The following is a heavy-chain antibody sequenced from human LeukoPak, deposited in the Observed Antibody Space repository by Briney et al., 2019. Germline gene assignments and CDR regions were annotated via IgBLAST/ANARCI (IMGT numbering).Heavy chain of an antibody. CDR3: ARDGGAAYCGGDCYGGSDY. J-gene: IGHJ4*02. D-gene: IGHD2-21*02. CDR1: GFIFNTNA. V-gene: IGHV3-23*01. Sequence: PGGSLRLSCAASGFIFNTNAMTWVRQAPGKGLEWVSTVTGSDGSTFYANSVKGRFTISRDNSKNTVFLHMTSLRAEDTAVYYCARDGGAAYCGGDCYGGSDYWGQGTLVTVSS. CDR2: VTGSDGST.